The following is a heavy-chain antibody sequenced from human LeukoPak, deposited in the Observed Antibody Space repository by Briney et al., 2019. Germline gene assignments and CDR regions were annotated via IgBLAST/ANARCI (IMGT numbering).Heavy chain of an antibody. Sequence: SETLSLTCAVYGGSFSGYYWSWIRQPPGKGLEWIGEINHSGSTNYNPSLKSRVTISVDTSKNQFSLKLSSVTAADTAVYYCARGGLRGYWGQGTLVTVSS. V-gene: IGHV4-34*01. CDR3: ARGGLRGY. D-gene: IGHD2-21*01. J-gene: IGHJ4*02. CDR1: GGSFSGYY. CDR2: INHSGST.